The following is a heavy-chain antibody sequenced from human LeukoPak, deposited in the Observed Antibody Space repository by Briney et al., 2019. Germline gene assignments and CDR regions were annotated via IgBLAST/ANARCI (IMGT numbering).Heavy chain of an antibody. CDR3: AHTDLIFASAAMGDAFDI. V-gene: IGHV2-5*01. Sequence: SGPRLVNPTQTLTLTCTFSGVSLSTSGVGVGWIRQPPGKALEWLAPIYWNDDTRYSPSLKSRLTTTKDTSKNHVVLTMTNMDPVDTATYYCAHTDLIFASAAMGDAFDIWGQGTMVIVSS. D-gene: IGHD2-2*01. J-gene: IGHJ3*02. CDR1: GVSLSTSGVG. CDR2: IYWNDDT.